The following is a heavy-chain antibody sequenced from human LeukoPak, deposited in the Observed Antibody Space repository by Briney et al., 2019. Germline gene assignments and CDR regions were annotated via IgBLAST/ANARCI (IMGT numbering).Heavy chain of an antibody. J-gene: IGHJ1*01. CDR2: INPSGGRT. D-gene: IGHD5-24*01. CDR1: GYTFTNYY. V-gene: IGHV1-46*01. CDR3: ARGSAGEGGNSVEGEYFQH. Sequence: GASVKVSCKASGYTFTNYYMHWVRQAPGQGLERMGIINPSGGRTNYAQKFPGRVTMTRDMSTSAVYMEVSSLRSEDTAVYYCARGSAGEGGNSVEGEYFQHWGQGTLVTVSS.